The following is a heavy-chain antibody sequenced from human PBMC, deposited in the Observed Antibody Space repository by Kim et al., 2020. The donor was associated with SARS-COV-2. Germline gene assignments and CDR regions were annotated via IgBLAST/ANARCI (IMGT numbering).Heavy chain of an antibody. CDR3: ARARRGFTYGYFGY. D-gene: IGHD5-18*01. J-gene: IGHJ4*02. CDR1: GGSMTNYY. CDR2: IFYNGDT. Sequence: SEPLSLTCTVSGGSMTNYYWTWIRQPPGKGLEWIGYIFYNGDTNYNPSLKSRVTISVQTSKNQFSLRLTSVTAADTAVYYCARARRGFTYGYFGYWGQG. V-gene: IGHV4-59*01.